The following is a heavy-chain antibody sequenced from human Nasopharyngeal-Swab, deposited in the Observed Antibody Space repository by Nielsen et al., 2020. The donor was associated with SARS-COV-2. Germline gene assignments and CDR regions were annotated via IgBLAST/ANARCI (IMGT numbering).Heavy chain of an antibody. CDR1: GYTFTSYD. V-gene: IGHV1-8*01. Sequence: ASVKVSCKASGYTFTSYDINWVRQATGQELEWMGWMNPNSGNTGYAQKFQGRVTMTRNTSISTAYMELSSLRSEDTAVYYCARDTKDVYCSGGSCYSEGFDYWGQGTLVTVSS. J-gene: IGHJ4*02. CDR3: ARDTKDVYCSGGSCYSEGFDY. CDR2: MNPNSGNT. D-gene: IGHD2-15*01.